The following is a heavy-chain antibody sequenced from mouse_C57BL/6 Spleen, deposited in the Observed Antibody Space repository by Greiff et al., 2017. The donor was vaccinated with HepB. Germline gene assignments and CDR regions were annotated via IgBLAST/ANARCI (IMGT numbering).Heavy chain of an antibody. CDR3: ARHGGLRRGAMDY. D-gene: IGHD2-4*01. CDR2: IWSDGST. V-gene: IGHV2-6-1*01. Sequence: VQVVESGPGLVAPSQSLSITCTVSGFSLTSYGVHWVRQPPGKGLEWLVVIWSDGSTTYNSALKSRLSISKDNSKSQVFLKMNSLQTDDTAMYYCARHGGLRRGAMDYWGQGTSVTVSS. J-gene: IGHJ4*01. CDR1: GFSLTSYG.